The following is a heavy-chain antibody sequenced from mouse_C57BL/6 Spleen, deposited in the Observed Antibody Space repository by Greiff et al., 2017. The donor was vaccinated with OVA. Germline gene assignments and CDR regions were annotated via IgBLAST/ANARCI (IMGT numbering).Heavy chain of an antibody. CDR2: IDPSDSYT. Sequence: QVQLQQSGAELVRPGTSVKLSCKASGYTFTSYWMHWVKQRPGQGLEWIGVIDPSDSYTNYNQKFKGKATLTVDTSSSTAYMQLNSLTSEDSAVYYCALLLAGYFDVWGTGTTVTVSS. D-gene: IGHD1-1*01. CDR3: ALLLAGYFDV. V-gene: IGHV1-59*01. J-gene: IGHJ1*03. CDR1: GYTFTSYW.